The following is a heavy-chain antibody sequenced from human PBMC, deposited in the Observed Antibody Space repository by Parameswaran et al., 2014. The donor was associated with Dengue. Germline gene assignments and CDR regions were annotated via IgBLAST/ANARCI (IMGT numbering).Heavy chain of an antibody. CDR1: GYTFTSYG. CDR2: ISAYNGNT. D-gene: IGHD3-22*01. Sequence: PSVKVSCKASGYTFTSYGISWVRQAPGQGLEWMGWISAYNGNTNYAQKLQGRVTMTTDTSTSTAYMELRSLRSDDTAVYYCAREVDYYDSSGYYYSGYYFDYWGQGTLVTVSS. J-gene: IGHJ4*02. CDR3: AREVDYYDSSGYYYSGYYFDY. V-gene: IGHV1-18*01.